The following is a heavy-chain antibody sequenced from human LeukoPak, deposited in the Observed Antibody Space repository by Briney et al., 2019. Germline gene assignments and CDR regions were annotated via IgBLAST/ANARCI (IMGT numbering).Heavy chain of an antibody. D-gene: IGHD3-10*01. J-gene: IGHJ4*02. CDR3: AKDGERLLWFGGPGYFDY. CDR2: ISYDGSNK. CDR1: GFTFSSYG. Sequence: GRSLRLSCAASGFTFSSYGMHWVRQAPGKGLEWVAVISYDGSNKYYADSVKGRFTISRDNSKNTLYLQMNSLRAEDTAVYYCAKDGERLLWFGGPGYFDYWGQGTLVTVSS. V-gene: IGHV3-30*18.